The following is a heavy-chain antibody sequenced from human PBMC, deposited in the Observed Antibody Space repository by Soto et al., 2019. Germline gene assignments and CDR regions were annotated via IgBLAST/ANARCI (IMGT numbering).Heavy chain of an antibody. J-gene: IGHJ6*02. V-gene: IGHV3-48*03. D-gene: IGHD4-17*01. CDR3: ARDGTTGTANYHYAMDV. Sequence: LRLSCVASGFTLSSCHMDWVRQAPGKGLEWISYIHASSISNMYYADSVKGRFTISRDNAKNSLYLQMDSLRAEDTAVYYCARDGTTGTANYHYAMDVWGQGTTVTVSS. CDR2: IHASSISNM. CDR1: GFTLSSCH.